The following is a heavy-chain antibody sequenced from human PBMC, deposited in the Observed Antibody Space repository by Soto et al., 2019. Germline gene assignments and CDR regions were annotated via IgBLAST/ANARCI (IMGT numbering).Heavy chain of an antibody. CDR1: GGSISSGVYY. V-gene: IGHV4-31*03. J-gene: IGHJ6*03. CDR2: IYYSGST. CDR3: VRVTPYYYMDV. D-gene: IGHD2-15*01. Sequence: SETLSLTCTVSGGSISSGVYYWSWIRQHPGKGLEWIGYIYYSGSTYYNPSLKSRVTISVDTSKNQFSLKLSSVTAADTAVYYCVRVTPYYYMDVWGKGTTVTVSS.